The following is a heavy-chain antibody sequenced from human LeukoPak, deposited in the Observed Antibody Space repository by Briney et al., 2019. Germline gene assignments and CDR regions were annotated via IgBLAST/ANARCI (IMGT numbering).Heavy chain of an antibody. CDR2: INHSGST. J-gene: IGHJ5*01. CDR3: ARSPLQGRNWFDP. CDR1: GGSFSGYY. V-gene: IGHV4-34*01. Sequence: SETLSLTCAVYGGSFSGYYWSWIRQPPGKGLEWIGEINHSGSTNYNPSLKSRVTISVDTSKNQFSLKLSSVTAADTAVYYCARSPLQGRNWFDPWGQGTLVTVSS.